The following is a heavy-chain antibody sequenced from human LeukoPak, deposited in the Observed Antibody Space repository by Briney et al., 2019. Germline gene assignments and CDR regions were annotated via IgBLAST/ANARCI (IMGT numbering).Heavy chain of an antibody. CDR2: ISGSGGST. D-gene: IGHD3-22*01. Sequence: GGSLRLSCAASGFTFSSYAMSWVRQAPGKGLEWVSAISGSGGSTYYADSVKGRFTISRDNSKNTLYLQMNSLRAEDTAVYYCARDLYDSSGYYWYFDLWGRGTLVTVSS. CDR1: GFTFSSYA. J-gene: IGHJ2*01. V-gene: IGHV3-23*01. CDR3: ARDLYDSSGYYWYFDL.